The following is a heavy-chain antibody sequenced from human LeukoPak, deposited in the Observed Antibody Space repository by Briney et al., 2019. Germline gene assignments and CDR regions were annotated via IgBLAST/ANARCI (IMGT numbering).Heavy chain of an antibody. V-gene: IGHV1-2*02. CDR2: INPNSGGT. J-gene: IGHJ6*02. Sequence: ASVKVSCKASGYTFTGYYMHWVRQAPGQGLEWMGWINPNSGGTNYAQKFQGRVTMTRDTSISTAYMELSRLRSDDTAVYHCARDQQTQRRIAAAGYYYYYGMDVWGQGTTVTVSS. CDR1: GYTFTGYY. D-gene: IGHD6-13*01. CDR3: ARDQQTQRRIAAAGYYYYYGMDV.